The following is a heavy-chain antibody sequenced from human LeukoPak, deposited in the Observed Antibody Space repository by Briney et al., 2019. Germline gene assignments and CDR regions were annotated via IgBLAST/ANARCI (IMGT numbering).Heavy chain of an antibody. V-gene: IGHV4-39*07. CDR1: GGSMNINNYY. D-gene: IGHD3-22*01. CDR2: IYYTGTT. Sequence: SETLSLTCTVSGGSMNINNYYWAWIRQPPGKGLEWLGSIYYTGTTYYNPSLNHRVTISVDTSQNQFSLKLSSVTAADTAVYYCARGDDSSGYYGTHAFDIWGQGTMVTVSS. J-gene: IGHJ3*02. CDR3: ARGDDSSGYYGTHAFDI.